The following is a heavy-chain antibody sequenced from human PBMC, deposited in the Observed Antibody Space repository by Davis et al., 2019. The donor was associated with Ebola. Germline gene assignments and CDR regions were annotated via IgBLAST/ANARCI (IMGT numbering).Heavy chain of an antibody. CDR1: GFTFSDYY. D-gene: IGHD2-8*01. Sequence: PGGSLRLSCAASGFTFSDYYMSWIRQAPGKGLEWVSYISSSGSTIYYADSVKGRFTISRDNAKNSLYLQMNSLRAEDTAVYYCARSDIVLMVYAIDYWGQGTLVTVSS. J-gene: IGHJ4*02. CDR2: ISSSGSTI. V-gene: IGHV3-11*01. CDR3: ARSDIVLMVYAIDY.